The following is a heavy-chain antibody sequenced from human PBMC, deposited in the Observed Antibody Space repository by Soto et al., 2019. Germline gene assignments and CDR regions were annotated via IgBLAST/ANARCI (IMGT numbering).Heavy chain of an antibody. V-gene: IGHV1-8*01. CDR2: MNPNSGNT. CDR3: AISQYYEFWSASANRAFEI. D-gene: IGHD3-3*01. Sequence: ASVKVSCKASGYTFTSYDINWVRQATGQGLEWMGWMNPNSGNTGYAQKFQGRVTMTRNTSISTAYMELSSLRSEDTAVYYCAISQYYEFWSASANRAFEIWGQGTMLTISS. CDR1: GYTFTSYD. J-gene: IGHJ3*02.